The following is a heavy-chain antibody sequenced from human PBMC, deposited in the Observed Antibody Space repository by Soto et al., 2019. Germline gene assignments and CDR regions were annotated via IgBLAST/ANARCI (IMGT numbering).Heavy chain of an antibody. CDR2: IWYDGSNK. CDR3: ARDPGGYSSSWYSSYYYYYLDV. D-gene: IGHD6-13*01. Sequence: QVQLVESGGGVVQPGRSLRLSCAASGFTFSSYGMHWVRQAPGKGLEWVAVIWYDGSNKYYADSVKGRFTISRDNSKNTLYLQMNILRAEDTAVYYCARDPGGYSSSWYSSYYYYYLDVWGKGTTVTVSS. V-gene: IGHV3-33*01. CDR1: GFTFSSYG. J-gene: IGHJ6*03.